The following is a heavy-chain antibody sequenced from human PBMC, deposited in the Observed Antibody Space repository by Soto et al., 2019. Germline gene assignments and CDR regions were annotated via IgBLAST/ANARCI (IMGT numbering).Heavy chain of an antibody. V-gene: IGHV4-39*01. CDR3: AGRYPYDSSGYHLDY. D-gene: IGHD3-22*01. J-gene: IGHJ4*02. Sequence: SETLSLTCTVSGGSIRSTSSYWGWVRQPPGKGLEWIGSMYNSGSTYYSPSLKSRVTISVDTSKNQFSLRLSSVTAADTAVYYCAGRYPYDSSGYHLDYWGQGTLVTVSS. CDR1: GGSIRSTSSY. CDR2: MYNSGST.